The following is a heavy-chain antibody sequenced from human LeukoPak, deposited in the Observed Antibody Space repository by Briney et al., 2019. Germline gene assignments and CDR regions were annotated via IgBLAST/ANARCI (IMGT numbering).Heavy chain of an antibody. V-gene: IGHV3-30*02. CDR1: GFTFSSYG. J-gene: IGHJ6*03. CDR3: AKDRCSNGIGCYYYYMEV. D-gene: IGHD2-8*01. Sequence: PGGSLRLSCAASGFTFSSYGMHWVRRAPGKGLEWVAYIQYDRTNEQYAHSVKGRFRISRDNSNNILYLQMNSLRTEDTAVYYCAKDRCSNGIGCYYYYMEVWGKGTTVTISS. CDR2: IQYDRTNE.